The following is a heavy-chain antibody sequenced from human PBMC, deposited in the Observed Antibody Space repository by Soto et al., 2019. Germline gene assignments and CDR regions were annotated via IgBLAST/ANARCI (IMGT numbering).Heavy chain of an antibody. Sequence: QVQLVQSGAEVRKPGATVKVSCKPSGYTFNTYYLHWLRQAPGQALERMGVIHPSGGGTTYAQKCLGRVTVTSHTRPTTVFMELSNLLSDVKPMYYCATAVHIAFVAATIDYWGQGTLVTVSS. CDR3: ATAVHIAFVAATIDY. V-gene: IGHV1-46*03. CDR1: GYTFNTYY. J-gene: IGHJ4*02. CDR2: IHPSGGGT. D-gene: IGHD2-21*02.